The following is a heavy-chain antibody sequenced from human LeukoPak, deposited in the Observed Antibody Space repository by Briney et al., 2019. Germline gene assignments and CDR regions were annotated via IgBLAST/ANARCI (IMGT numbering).Heavy chain of an antibody. D-gene: IGHD3-3*01. Sequence: SESVSLTCTVSGGSISSSSYYWSWFRQPAGKGLEWIGRIYTSGSTNYNPSLKSRVTMSVDTSKNQFSLKLSSVTAADTAVYYCARVITIFGVVHPNYWYFDLWGRGTLVTVSS. CDR3: ARVITIFGVVHPNYWYFDL. J-gene: IGHJ2*01. CDR1: GGSISSSSYY. CDR2: IYTSGST. V-gene: IGHV4-61*02.